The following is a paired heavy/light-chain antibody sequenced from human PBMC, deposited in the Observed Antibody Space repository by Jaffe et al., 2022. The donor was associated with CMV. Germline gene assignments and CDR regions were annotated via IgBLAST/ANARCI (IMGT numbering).Heavy chain of an antibody. J-gene: IGHJ4*02. Sequence: QVQLQESGPGLVKPSETLSLTCTVSGGSISSYYWSWIRQPPGKGLEWIGYIYYSGSTNYNPSLKSRVTISVDTSKNQFSLKLSSVTAADTAVYYCARGYYYDSSGPTGFDYWGQGTLVTVSS. V-gene: IGHV4-59*01. CDR3: ARGYYYDSSGPTGFDY. D-gene: IGHD3-22*01. CDR2: IYYSGST. CDR1: GGSISSYY.
Light chain of an antibody. V-gene: IGKV1-33*01. CDR1: QDISNY. J-gene: IGKJ3*01. Sequence: DIQMTQSPSSLSASVGDRVTITCQASQDISNYLNWYQQKPGKAPKLLIYDASNLETGVPSRFSGSGSGTDFTFTISSLQPEDIATYYCQQYDNLPRTFGPGTKVDIK. CDR2: DAS. CDR3: QQYDNLPRT.